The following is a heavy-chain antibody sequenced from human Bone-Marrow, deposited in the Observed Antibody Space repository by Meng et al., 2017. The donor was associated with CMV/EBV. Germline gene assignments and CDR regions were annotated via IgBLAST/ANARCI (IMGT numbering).Heavy chain of an antibody. CDR1: GYTFTSYG. D-gene: IGHD2-21*01. J-gene: IGHJ4*02. Sequence: SVKVSCKASGYTFTSYGISWVRQAPGQGLEWMGGIIPMFRKEDYAQKFQGRVTITADKSTSTAYMELSSLRSEDTAVYYCARGLGVEPADYWGQGTLVTVSS. CDR2: IIPMFRKE. V-gene: IGHV1-69*06. CDR3: ARGLGVEPADY.